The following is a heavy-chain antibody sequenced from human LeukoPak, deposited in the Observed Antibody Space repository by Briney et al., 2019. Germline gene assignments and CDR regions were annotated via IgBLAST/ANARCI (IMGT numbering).Heavy chain of an antibody. CDR2: VYYSGST. V-gene: IGHV4-59*01. Sequence: PSETLSLTCTVSSGSIGSYYWSWIRQPPGKGLEWIGDVYYSGSTRYNPSLTSRVTISADTSNKQFSLKLSSVTAADTAVYYCARSSSGYYYTFDYWGQGTLVTVSS. D-gene: IGHD3-22*01. CDR1: SGSIGSYY. J-gene: IGHJ4*02. CDR3: ARSSSGYYYTFDY.